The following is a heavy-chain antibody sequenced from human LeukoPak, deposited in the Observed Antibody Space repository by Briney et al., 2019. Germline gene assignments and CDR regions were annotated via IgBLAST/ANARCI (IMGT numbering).Heavy chain of an antibody. Sequence: PSQTLSLTCTVSGGSISSGSYYWGWIRQPAGKGLEWIGRIYTSGSTNYNPSLKSRATISVDTSKNQFSLKLSSVTAADTAVYYCAREGYHYYDSSGYFSGVDYWGQGTLVTVSS. J-gene: IGHJ4*02. V-gene: IGHV4-61*02. CDR2: IYTSGST. CDR1: GGSISSGSYY. CDR3: AREGYHYYDSSGYFSGVDY. D-gene: IGHD3-22*01.